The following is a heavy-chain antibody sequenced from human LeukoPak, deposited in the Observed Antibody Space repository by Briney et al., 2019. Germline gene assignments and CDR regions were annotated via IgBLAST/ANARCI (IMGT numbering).Heavy chain of an antibody. Sequence: GGSLRLSCAASGFTVSSNYMSWVRQAPGKGLEWVSVIYSGGSTYYADSVKGRFTISRDNSKNTLYLQMNSLRAEDTAVYYCAKELVPAAAPGFDYWGQGTLVTVSS. CDR3: AKELVPAAAPGFDY. CDR1: GFTVSSNY. CDR2: IYSGGST. V-gene: IGHV3-53*01. D-gene: IGHD2-2*01. J-gene: IGHJ4*02.